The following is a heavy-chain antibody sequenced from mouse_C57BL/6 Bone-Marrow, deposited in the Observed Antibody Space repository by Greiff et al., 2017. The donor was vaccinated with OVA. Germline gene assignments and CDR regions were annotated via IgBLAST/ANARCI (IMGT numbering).Heavy chain of an antibody. Sequence: EVQLQQSGPELVKPGASVKISCKASGYSFTGDYMNWVKQSPEKSIEWIGEINTSTGGTNYNQKFKAKATLTIDKSSSTAYMQLKRLTSEDSAVYYCASSMVKRYFDVWGTGTTVTVSS. CDR3: ASSMVKRYFDV. V-gene: IGHV1-42*01. J-gene: IGHJ1*03. CDR1: GYSFTGDY. CDR2: INTSTGGT. D-gene: IGHD2-1*01.